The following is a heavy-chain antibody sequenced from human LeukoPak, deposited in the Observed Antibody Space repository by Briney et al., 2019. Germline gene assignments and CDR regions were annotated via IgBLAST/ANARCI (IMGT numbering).Heavy chain of an antibody. Sequence: ASVKVSCKASGYTFTSYYMHWVRQAPGQGLEWMGLINPSGGSTGYAQKFQGRVTTTRDTSTSTVYMELSSLRSDDTAVYYCARDRGSYSSGWYYFDYWGQGTLVTVSS. V-gene: IGHV1-46*01. J-gene: IGHJ4*02. D-gene: IGHD6-19*01. CDR2: INPSGGST. CDR3: ARDRGSYSSGWYYFDY. CDR1: GYTFTSYY.